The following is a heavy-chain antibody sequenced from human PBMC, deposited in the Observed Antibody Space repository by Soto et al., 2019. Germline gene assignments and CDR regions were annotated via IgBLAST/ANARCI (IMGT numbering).Heavy chain of an antibody. V-gene: IGHV4-59*08. D-gene: IGHD5-12*01. CDR1: GGSISSYY. J-gene: IGHJ4*02. CDR2: IYYSGST. CDR3: ARHRRYDVNYYFDY. Sequence: SETLSLTCTVSGGSISSYYWSWIRQPPGKGLEWIGYIYYSGSTNYNPSLKSRVTISVDTSKNQFSLKLSSVTAADTAVYYCARHRRYDVNYYFDYWGQGTLVTVSS.